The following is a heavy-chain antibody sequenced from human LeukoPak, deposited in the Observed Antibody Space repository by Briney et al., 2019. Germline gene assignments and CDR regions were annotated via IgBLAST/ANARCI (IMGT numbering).Heavy chain of an antibody. CDR1: GYTFTGYY. CDR3: ARGAHWYSSSPDFDY. V-gene: IGHV1-2*02. CDR2: INPNSGGT. D-gene: IGHD6-6*01. J-gene: IGHJ4*02. Sequence: GASVKVSCKASGYTFTGYYMHWVRQAPGQGLEWMGWINPNSGGTNYAQKFQGRVTMTRDTSISTAYMELSRLRSDDTAVYYCARGAHWYSSSPDFDYWGQGTLVTVSS.